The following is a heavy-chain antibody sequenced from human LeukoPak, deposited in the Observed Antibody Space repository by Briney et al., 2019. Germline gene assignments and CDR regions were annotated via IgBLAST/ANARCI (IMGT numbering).Heavy chain of an antibody. D-gene: IGHD2-15*01. CDR2: ISGHNGNT. CDR1: GYTFTNYG. J-gene: IGHJ3*02. V-gene: IGHV1-18*01. Sequence: ASVKVSCKASGYTFTNYGIIWVRQAPGQGLEWMGWISGHNGNTNYAQKVQGRVTMTTDTSTNTAYMEVRSLTSDDTAVYFCARGGTTPASHAFETWGQGTMVTVSS. CDR3: ARGGTTPASHAFET.